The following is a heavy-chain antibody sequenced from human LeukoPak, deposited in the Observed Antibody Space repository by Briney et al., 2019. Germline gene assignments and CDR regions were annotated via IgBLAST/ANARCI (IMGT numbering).Heavy chain of an antibody. Sequence: GGSLRLSCAVSGFPVNDTYMNWVRQAPGKGLEWVSVLYIIGSTYYADTVKGRFTISRDSSKNTLYLHMDSLRAEDTAVYYCVRDRVSYGMDVWGQGTTVTVSS. J-gene: IGHJ6*02. CDR2: LYIIGST. V-gene: IGHV3-66*01. CDR1: GFPVNDTY. D-gene: IGHD3-10*01. CDR3: VRDRVSYGMDV.